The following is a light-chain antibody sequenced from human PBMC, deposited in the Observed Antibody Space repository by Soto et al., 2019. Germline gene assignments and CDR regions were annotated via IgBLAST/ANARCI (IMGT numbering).Light chain of an antibody. CDR1: SSDVGKYNY. V-gene: IGLV2-14*01. Sequence: QSALTQPASVSGSPGQSITISCTGTSSDVGKYNYVSWYQEHPGKAPKLMIYDVSNRPSGVSNRFSGSKSGNTASLTISGLQAEDEADYYCSSYTSSSPPYVFGTGPTVTV. CDR2: DVS. CDR3: SSYTSSSPPYV. J-gene: IGLJ1*01.